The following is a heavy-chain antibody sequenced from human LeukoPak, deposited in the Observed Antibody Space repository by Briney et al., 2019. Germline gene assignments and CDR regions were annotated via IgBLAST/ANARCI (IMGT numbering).Heavy chain of an antibody. J-gene: IGHJ6*02. V-gene: IGHV1-2*02. CDR3: ARVIPRYSSSWRWWYYYGMDV. CDR1: GYTFTSYG. D-gene: IGHD6-13*01. CDR2: INPNSGGT. Sequence: ASVKVSCKASGYTFTSYGISWVRQAPGQGLEWMGWINPNSGGTNYAQKFQGRVTMTRDTSISTAYMELSRLRSDDTAVYYCARVIPRYSSSWRWWYYYGMDVWGQGTTVTVSS.